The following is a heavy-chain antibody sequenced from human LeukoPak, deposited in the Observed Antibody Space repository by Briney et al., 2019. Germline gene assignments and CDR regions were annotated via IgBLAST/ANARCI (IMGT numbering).Heavy chain of an antibody. Sequence: SETLSLTCTVSGGSISSGSYYWSWIRQPAGKGLEWIGRIYTSGSANYNPSLKSRVTISVDTSKNQFSLKLSSVTAADTAVYYCARDGGEMATITGFDYWGQGTLVTVSS. D-gene: IGHD5-24*01. CDR1: GGSISSGSYY. V-gene: IGHV4-61*02. CDR3: ARDGGEMATITGFDY. CDR2: IYTSGSA. J-gene: IGHJ4*02.